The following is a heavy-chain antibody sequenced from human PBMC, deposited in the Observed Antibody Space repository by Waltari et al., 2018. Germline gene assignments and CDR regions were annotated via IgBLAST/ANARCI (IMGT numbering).Heavy chain of an antibody. CDR3: ARVRYFDWSEYYYYMDV. V-gene: IGHV4-4*07. J-gene: IGHJ6*03. D-gene: IGHD3-9*01. CDR2: IYTSGST. Sequence: QVQLQESGPGLVKPSETLSLTCTVSGGSISSYYWSWIRQPAGKGLEWIGRIYTSGSTNYTPSLKSRVTMSVATSKNQFSLKLSSVTAADTAVYYCARVRYFDWSEYYYYMDVWGKGTTVTVSS. CDR1: GGSISSYY.